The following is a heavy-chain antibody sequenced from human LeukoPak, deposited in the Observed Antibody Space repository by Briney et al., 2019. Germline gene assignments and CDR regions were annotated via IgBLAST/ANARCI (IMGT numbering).Heavy chain of an antibody. J-gene: IGHJ3*02. CDR1: GFTFSSYG. V-gene: IGHV3-30*02. CDR2: IRYDGSNK. Sequence: GGSLRLSCAASGFTFSSYGMHWVRQAPGKGLEWVAFIRYDGSNKYYADSVKGRFTISRDNSKNTLYPQMNSLRAEDTAVYYCAKDIPFWSGSTFDAFDIWGQGTMVTVSS. CDR3: AKDIPFWSGSTFDAFDI. D-gene: IGHD3-3*01.